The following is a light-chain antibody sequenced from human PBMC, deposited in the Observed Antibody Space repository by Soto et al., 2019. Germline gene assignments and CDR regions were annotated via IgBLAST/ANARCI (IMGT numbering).Light chain of an antibody. CDR3: QQYNNWPPIT. CDR2: GAS. CDR1: ESVASSY. Sequence: EIVLTHSPGTLSLSPCERATLSCSASESVASSYLAWYQQKPGQAPRLLIYGASSRATGIPARFSGSGSGTEFTLSISSLQSEDFAVYYCQQYNNWPPITFGHGTRLEIK. V-gene: IGKV3D-15*01. J-gene: IGKJ5*01.